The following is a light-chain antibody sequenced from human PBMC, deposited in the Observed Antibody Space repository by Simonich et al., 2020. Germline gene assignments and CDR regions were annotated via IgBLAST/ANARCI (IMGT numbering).Light chain of an antibody. CDR2: GAS. CDR3: QQYYSTPYT. CDR1: QRVLYSSNNKNY. V-gene: IGKV4-1*01. Sequence: DIVMTQSPDSLAVSLGERATINCKSSQRVLYSSNNKNYLAWYQQKPGQPPKLLSYGASTRESGVPDRFSGSGSGTDFTLTISSLQAEDVAVYYCQQYYSTPYTFGQGTKLEIK. J-gene: IGKJ2*01.